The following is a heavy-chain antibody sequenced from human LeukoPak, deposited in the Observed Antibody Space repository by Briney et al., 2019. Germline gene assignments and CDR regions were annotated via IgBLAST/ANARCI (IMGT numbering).Heavy chain of an antibody. J-gene: IGHJ4*02. Sequence: GGSLRLSCAASGFTFSSYGMSWVRQAPGKGLEWVSIISGTAFSTYYADSVRGRFTISRDNSKNTLYLQMNSLRAEDTAVYYCAKDTGSGYDYFSYYFDYWGQGTLVTVSS. CDR2: ISGTAFST. V-gene: IGHV3-23*01. CDR1: GFTFSSYG. CDR3: AKDTGSGYDYFSYYFDY. D-gene: IGHD5-12*01.